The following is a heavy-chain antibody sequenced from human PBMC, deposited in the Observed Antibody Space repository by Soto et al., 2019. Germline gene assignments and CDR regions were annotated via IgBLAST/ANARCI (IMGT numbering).Heavy chain of an antibody. D-gene: IGHD2-2*02. CDR1: GYTFTSYD. V-gene: IGHV1-8*01. CDR2: MNPDSGNT. Sequence: GASVKVSCKASGYTFTSYDINWVRQATGQGLEWMGWMNPDSGNTGYAQKFQDRVTMTSNTSINTAYMELSSLRSEDTAVYYCAKGSCRGYCSDTSCYTINYWGQGTLVTVSS. CDR3: AKGSCRGYCSDTSCYTINY. J-gene: IGHJ4*02.